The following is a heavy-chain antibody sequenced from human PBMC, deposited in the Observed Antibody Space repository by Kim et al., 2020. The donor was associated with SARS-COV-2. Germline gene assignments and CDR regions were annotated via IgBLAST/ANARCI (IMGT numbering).Heavy chain of an antibody. CDR1: GYSISSGYY. Sequence: SETLSLTCTVSGYSISSGYYWGWIRQPPGKGLEWIGSIYHSGSTYYNPSLKSRVTISVDTSKNQFSLKLSSVTAADTAVYYCARGDPPYSSGWYHAASGYYFDYWGQGTLVTVSS. CDR2: IYHSGST. V-gene: IGHV4-38-2*02. D-gene: IGHD6-19*01. J-gene: IGHJ4*02. CDR3: ARGDPPYSSGWYHAASGYYFDY.